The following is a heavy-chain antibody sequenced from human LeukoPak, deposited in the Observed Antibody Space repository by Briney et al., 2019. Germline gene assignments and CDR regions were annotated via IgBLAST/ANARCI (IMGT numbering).Heavy chain of an antibody. J-gene: IGHJ4*02. CDR2: INPNSGGT. CDR3: ARVYDYNYPFDY. Sequence: ASVKVSCKASGYTFTGYYMHWVRQAPGQGLGWMGWINPNSGGTNYAQKFQGRVTMTRDTSISTAYMELSRLRSDDTAVYYCARVYDYNYPFDYWGQGTLVTVSS. V-gene: IGHV1-2*02. CDR1: GYTFTGYY. D-gene: IGHD5-24*01.